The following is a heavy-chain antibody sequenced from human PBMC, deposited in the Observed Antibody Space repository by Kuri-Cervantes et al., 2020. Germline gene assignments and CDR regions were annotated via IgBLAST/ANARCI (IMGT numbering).Heavy chain of an antibody. D-gene: IGHD3-9*01. CDR1: GFTFDDYA. CDR3: ARGPYDILTGPRPDYYYMDV. J-gene: IGHJ6*03. Sequence: GGSLRLSCAASGFTFDDYAMHWVRQAPGKGLEWVSGISWNSGSTGYADSVKGRFTISRDNAKNSLYLQMNSLRAEDTAVYYCARGPYDILTGPRPDYYYMDVWGKGTTVTVSS. V-gene: IGHV3-9*01. CDR2: ISWNSGST.